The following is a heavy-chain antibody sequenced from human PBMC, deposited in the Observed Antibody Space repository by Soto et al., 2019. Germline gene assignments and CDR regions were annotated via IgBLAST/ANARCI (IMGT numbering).Heavy chain of an antibody. CDR2: ISYDGSNK. D-gene: IGHD6-13*01. CDR3: ANGPPIAAAGTGSDYYGMDV. CDR1: GFTFSSYG. Sequence: PGGSLRLSCAASGFTFSSYGMHWVRQAPGKGLEWVAVISYDGSNKYYADSVKGRFTISRDNSKNTLYLQMNSLRAEDTAVYYCANGPPIAAAGTGSDYYGMDVWGQGTTVTVSS. V-gene: IGHV3-30*18. J-gene: IGHJ6*02.